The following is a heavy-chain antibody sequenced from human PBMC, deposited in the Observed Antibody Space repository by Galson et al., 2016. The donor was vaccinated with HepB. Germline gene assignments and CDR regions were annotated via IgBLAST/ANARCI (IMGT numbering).Heavy chain of an antibody. V-gene: IGHV4-59*01. Sequence: SETLSLTCTVSGGSISNNYWSWIRQPPGKGLEWIGNIYYSGTNYNPSLESRVTISVDTSKNQVSLKLTSVTAADTAVYYCAKDSTRFDPWDQGTLVTVSS. CDR2: IYYSGT. CDR1: GGSISNNY. J-gene: IGHJ5*02. CDR3: AKDSTRFDP.